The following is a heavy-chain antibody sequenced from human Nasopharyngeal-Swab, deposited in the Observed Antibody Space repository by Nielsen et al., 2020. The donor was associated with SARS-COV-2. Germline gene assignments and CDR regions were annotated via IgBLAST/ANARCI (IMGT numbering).Heavy chain of an antibody. CDR3: ARDRNNPYYYYYMDV. CDR1: GYTFTGYY. D-gene: IGHD1-14*01. Sequence: ASVKVSCKASGYTFTGYYMHWVRQAPGQGLEWMGWINPNSGGTNYAQKFQGRVTMTRDTSISTAYMELSRLRSGDTAVYYCARDRNNPYYYYYMDVWGKGTTVTVSS. V-gene: IGHV1-2*02. CDR2: INPNSGGT. J-gene: IGHJ6*03.